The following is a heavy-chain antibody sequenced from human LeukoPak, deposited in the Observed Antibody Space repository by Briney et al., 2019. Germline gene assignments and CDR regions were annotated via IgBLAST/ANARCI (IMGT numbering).Heavy chain of an antibody. CDR3: ARLYSSSWYGGPYYYMDV. CDR1: GFTFSSYE. J-gene: IGHJ6*03. Sequence: GGSLRLSCAASGFTFSSYEMNWVRQAPGKGLEWVSYISSSGSTIYYADSVKGRFTISRDNAKNSLYLQMNSLRAEDTAVYYCARLYSSSWYGGPYYYMDVWGKGTTVTISS. CDR2: ISSSGSTI. V-gene: IGHV3-48*03. D-gene: IGHD6-13*01.